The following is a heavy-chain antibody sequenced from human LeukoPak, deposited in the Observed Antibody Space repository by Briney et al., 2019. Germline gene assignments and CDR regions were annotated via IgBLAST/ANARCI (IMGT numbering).Heavy chain of an antibody. V-gene: IGHV3-74*01. D-gene: IGHD6-19*01. J-gene: IGHJ3*02. CDR1: GFTVLDHA. CDR3: ARGSSGWGAFDI. CDR2: INSDGSSI. Sequence: PGRSLGLSCVGSGFTVLDHAMHWVRQAPGKGLVWVSRINSDGSSINYADSVKGRFTISRDNAKNTLYLQMNSLRAEDTAVYYCARGSSGWGAFDIWGQGTMATISS.